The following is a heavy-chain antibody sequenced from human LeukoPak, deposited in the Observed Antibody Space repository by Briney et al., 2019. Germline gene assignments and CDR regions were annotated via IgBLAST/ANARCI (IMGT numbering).Heavy chain of an antibody. Sequence: SGGSLRLSCAASGFTFSSYEMNWVRQAPGKGLEWVSYISSSDSTIYYADSVKGRFTISRDNAKNSLYLQMNSLRAEDTALYYCARDEGSGWYRLFDYWGQGTLVTVPS. J-gene: IGHJ4*02. CDR2: ISSSDSTI. CDR3: ARDEGSGWYRLFDY. CDR1: GFTFSSYE. V-gene: IGHV3-48*03. D-gene: IGHD6-19*01.